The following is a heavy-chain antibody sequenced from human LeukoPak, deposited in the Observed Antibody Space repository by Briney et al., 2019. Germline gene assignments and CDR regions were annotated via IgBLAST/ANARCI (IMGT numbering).Heavy chain of an antibody. CDR1: GLTFSSYA. Sequence: GGSLRLSGAAPGLTFSSYAMSWVRQAPGTGLEWVSAISGSGGSTYYADSVKGRFTISRDNSKNTLYLQMNSLRAEDTAVYYCAKVLGGEGYGEFDYWGQGTLVTVSS. CDR2: ISGSGGST. V-gene: IGHV3-23*01. CDR3: AKVLGGEGYGEFDY. J-gene: IGHJ4*02. D-gene: IGHD2-15*01.